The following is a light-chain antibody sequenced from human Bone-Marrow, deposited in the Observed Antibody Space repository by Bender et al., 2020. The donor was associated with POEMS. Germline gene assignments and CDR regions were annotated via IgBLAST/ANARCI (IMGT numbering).Light chain of an antibody. Sequence: QSVLTQPPSVSETPGQRVTISCSGSSSNIGKHGVNWYQKLPVKAPKLLIYYDDLVESGVSDRLFGSKSGTSAALAISGLQSEDEADYYCSAWDASRNGWVFGGGTKLTVL. J-gene: IGLJ3*02. V-gene: IGLV1-36*01. CDR1: SSNIGKHG. CDR2: YDD. CDR3: SAWDASRNGWV.